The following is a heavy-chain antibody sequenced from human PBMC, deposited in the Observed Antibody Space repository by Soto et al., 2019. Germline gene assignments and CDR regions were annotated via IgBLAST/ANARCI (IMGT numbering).Heavy chain of an antibody. Sequence: RGSSLQISCKGSGYSFTSYWIGCVRQMPGKGLEWIGIIYPGDSDTRYSPSFQGQVTISADKSISTAYLQWSRLKASDTAMYYCASPARQQLVSGHCDYGMEGWGEGTKVTVS. CDR2: IYPGDSDT. CDR1: GYSFTSYW. J-gene: IGHJ6*02. D-gene: IGHD6-13*01. V-gene: IGHV5-51*01. CDR3: ASPARQQLVSGHCDYGMEG.